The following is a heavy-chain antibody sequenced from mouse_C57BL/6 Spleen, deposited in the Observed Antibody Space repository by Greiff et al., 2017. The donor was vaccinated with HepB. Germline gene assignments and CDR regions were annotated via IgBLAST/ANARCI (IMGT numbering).Heavy chain of an antibody. J-gene: IGHJ3*01. V-gene: IGHV2-9*01. Sequence: VKLMESGPGLVAPSQRLSITCTVSGFSLTSYGVDWVSQTPGKGLEWLGVIWGGGSTNYNSAIMSRLSISKDKSKSHVLLKMHSLQTDDTARYYCSKHEEITLAPIAYWGQGTLVTVSS. D-gene: IGHD2-12*01. CDR2: IWGGGST. CDR1: GFSLTSYG. CDR3: SKHEEITLAPIAY.